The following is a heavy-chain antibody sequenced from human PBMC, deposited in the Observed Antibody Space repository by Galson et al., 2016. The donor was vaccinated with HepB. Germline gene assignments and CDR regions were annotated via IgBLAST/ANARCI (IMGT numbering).Heavy chain of an antibody. D-gene: IGHD3-10*01. V-gene: IGHV3-74*01. CDR3: ARTITPAPIPLFDS. CDR1: GFTSSSYW. J-gene: IGHJ4*02. Sequence: SLRLSCAASGFTSSSYWMHWARQAPGKGLVWVSRIKSNGETADYADSVKGRFTISRDNAKNRLVMDMDSLTVEDTAVYFCARTITPAPIPLFDSWGQGTLVTVSS. CDR2: IKSNGETA.